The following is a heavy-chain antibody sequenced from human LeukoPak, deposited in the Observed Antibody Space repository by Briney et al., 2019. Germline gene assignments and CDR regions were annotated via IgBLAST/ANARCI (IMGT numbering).Heavy chain of an antibody. J-gene: IGHJ3*01. Sequence: ASVKVSCKASGYTFTGHYMHWMRQAPGQGLEWMGWIKPNTGDTNYAQNFQGRVTMTRDTSISTAYMELTSLISDDTAVYCCARGPQGGTTDFWGQGTMVTVSS. D-gene: IGHD1-7*01. CDR1: GYTFTGHY. CDR3: ARGPQGGTTDF. CDR2: IKPNTGDT. V-gene: IGHV1-2*02.